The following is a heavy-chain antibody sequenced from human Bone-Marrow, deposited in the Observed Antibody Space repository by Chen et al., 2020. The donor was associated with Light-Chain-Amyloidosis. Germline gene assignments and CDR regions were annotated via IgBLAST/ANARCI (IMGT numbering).Heavy chain of an antibody. CDR2: IYPDDSEG. CDR1: GYTFPNYW. Sequence: EVQLEQSGPEVKKPGESLKISCKGSGYTFPNYWIGWVRQMPGKGLEGMGVIYPDDSEGEYSPSFESQVTISADKSITTAYLQWRSLKASDTAIYYCARRRDGYNFDYWGQGTLVTVSS. D-gene: IGHD5-12*01. J-gene: IGHJ4*02. V-gene: IGHV5-51*01. CDR3: ARRRDGYNFDY.